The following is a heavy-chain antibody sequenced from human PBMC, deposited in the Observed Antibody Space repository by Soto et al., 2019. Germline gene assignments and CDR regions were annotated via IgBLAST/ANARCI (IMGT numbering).Heavy chain of an antibody. CDR3: ARDRVYSSSWVDY. V-gene: IGHV3-30-3*01. D-gene: IGHD6-13*01. Sequence: QVHLVESGGGVVQPGRSLRLSCAASGFTFSSYAMHWVRQAPGKGLEWVAVISYDGSNKYYADSVKGRFTISRDNSKNTLYLQMNSLRAEDTAVYYCARDRVYSSSWVDYWGQGTLVTVSS. CDR2: ISYDGSNK. CDR1: GFTFSSYA. J-gene: IGHJ4*02.